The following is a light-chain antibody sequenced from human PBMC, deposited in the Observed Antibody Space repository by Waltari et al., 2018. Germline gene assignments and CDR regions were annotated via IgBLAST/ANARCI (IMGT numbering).Light chain of an antibody. J-gene: IGLJ1*01. Sequence: QAALNQPASVSGSPGQSITISCTGNRSDAGGYNYVSWYQQHPGKAPKLMIYEVSNRPSGVSNRFSVSKSGNTASLTISGLQAEDEADYYCSSYTSSSTQVFGTGTKVTVL. V-gene: IGLV2-14*01. CDR1: RSDAGGYNY. CDR3: SSYTSSSTQV. CDR2: EVS.